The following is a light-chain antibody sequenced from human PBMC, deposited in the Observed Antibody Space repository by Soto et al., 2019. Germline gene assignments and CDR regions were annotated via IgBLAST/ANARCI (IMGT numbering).Light chain of an antibody. V-gene: IGKV1-5*01. Sequence: DIQMTQSPSTLSASVGDRVTITCRASQSVSSWLAWYQQKPGKAPKLLISDAYSLESGVQVRVSGSGSGTEFTLTIRGLQPDDFATYYCKQYNSYPRTFGQGTKVDIK. J-gene: IGKJ1*01. CDR2: DAY. CDR3: KQYNSYPRT. CDR1: QSVSSW.